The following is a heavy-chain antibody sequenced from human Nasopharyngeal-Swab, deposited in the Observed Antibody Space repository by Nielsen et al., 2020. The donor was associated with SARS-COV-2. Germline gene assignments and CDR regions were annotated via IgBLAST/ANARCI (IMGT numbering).Heavy chain of an antibody. Sequence: GSLRLSCTVSGGSISSYYWSWIRQPPGKGLEWIGYIYYSGSTNYNPSLKSRVTISVDTSKNQFSLKLSSVTAADTAVYYCARFLGDSSGYYYGMDVWGQGTTVTVSS. V-gene: IGHV4-59*01. CDR2: IYYSGST. CDR1: GGSISSYY. CDR3: ARFLGDSSGYYYGMDV. J-gene: IGHJ6*02. D-gene: IGHD3-22*01.